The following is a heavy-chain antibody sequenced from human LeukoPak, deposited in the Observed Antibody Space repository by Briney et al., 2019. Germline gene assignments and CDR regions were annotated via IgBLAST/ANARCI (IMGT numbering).Heavy chain of an antibody. CDR3: ANIRTAVACTGLHYFDY. D-gene: IGHD6-19*01. Sequence: GGSLRLSCAASGFIFSNYAMTWVRQAPGKGLEWVSGISTGGDSTYYVDSVKGRFTISRDNAKNTLYLQMSSLRAEDTAVYYCANIRTAVACTGLHYFDYWGQGTLVTVSS. J-gene: IGHJ4*02. V-gene: IGHV3-23*01. CDR1: GFIFSNYA. CDR2: ISTGGDST.